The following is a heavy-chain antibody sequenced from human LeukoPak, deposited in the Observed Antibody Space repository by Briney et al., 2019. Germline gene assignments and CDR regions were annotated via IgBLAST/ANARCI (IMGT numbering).Heavy chain of an antibody. Sequence: QPGGSLILSCAASGFTFSSYAMSWVRPAPGKGLEWVSAISGSGGSTYYADSVKGRFTISRDNSKNTLYLQMNSLRAEDTAVYYCAKDLPLWFGELLIDYWGQGTLVTVSS. CDR1: GFTFSSYA. CDR2: ISGSGGST. J-gene: IGHJ4*02. V-gene: IGHV3-23*01. D-gene: IGHD3-10*01. CDR3: AKDLPLWFGELLIDY.